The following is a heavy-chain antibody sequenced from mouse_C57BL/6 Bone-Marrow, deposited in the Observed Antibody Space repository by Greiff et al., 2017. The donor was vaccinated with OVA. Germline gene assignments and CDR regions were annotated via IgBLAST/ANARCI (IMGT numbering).Heavy chain of an antibody. J-gene: IGHJ2*01. D-gene: IGHD1-1*01. Sequence: VQLKESGPELVKPGDSVKISCKASGYSFTGYFMNWVMQSHGKSLEWIGRINPYNGDTFYNQKFKGKATLTVDKSSSTAHMELRSLTSEDSAVYYCAGAYYYGSSYYFDYWGQGTTLTVSS. V-gene: IGHV1-20*01. CDR2: INPYNGDT. CDR1: GYSFTGYF. CDR3: AGAYYYGSSYYFDY.